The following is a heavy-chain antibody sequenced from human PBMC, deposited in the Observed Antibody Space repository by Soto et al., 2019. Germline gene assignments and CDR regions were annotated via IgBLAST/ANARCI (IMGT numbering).Heavy chain of an antibody. Sequence: EVQLVESGGGLVQPGGSLRLSCAASGFTFSNYWMHWVRQAPGRGLVWVSRINSDGSGTSYADSVKGRLTISRDNAKNTVYLQMNRLRVEDTAVYYCARDRVYYDSSGYYQDYGMDVWGQGTTVTVSS. CDR3: ARDRVYYDSSGYYQDYGMDV. D-gene: IGHD3-22*01. V-gene: IGHV3-74*01. J-gene: IGHJ6*02. CDR2: INSDGSGT. CDR1: GFTFSNYW.